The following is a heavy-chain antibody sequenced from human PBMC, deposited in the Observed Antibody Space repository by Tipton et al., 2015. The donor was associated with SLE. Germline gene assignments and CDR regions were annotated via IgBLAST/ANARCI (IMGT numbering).Heavy chain of an antibody. CDR2: IYYSGST. J-gene: IGHJ4*02. Sequence: LRLSCTVSGGSISSSSYYWGWIRQPPGKGLEWIGSIYYSGSTYYNPSLKSRVTISVDTSKNQFSLKLSSVTAADTAVYYCARRVAVAGTGNFDYWGQGTLVAVSS. CDR1: GGSISSSSYY. V-gene: IGHV4-39*07. D-gene: IGHD6-19*01. CDR3: ARRVAVAGTGNFDY.